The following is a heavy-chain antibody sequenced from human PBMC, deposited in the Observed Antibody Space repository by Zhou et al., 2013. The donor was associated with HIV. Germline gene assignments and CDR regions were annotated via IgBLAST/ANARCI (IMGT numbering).Heavy chain of an antibody. J-gene: IGHJ4*02. CDR1: GGSISSYY. Sequence: QVQLQGSGPGLVKPSETLSLTCTVSGGSISSYYWSWIRQPPGKGLEWIGYIYTSGSTNYNPSLKSRVTISVDTSKNQFSLKLSSVTAADTAVYYCAGTSSGGIRFIEYWGQGTLVTVSS. CDR3: AGTSSGGIRFIEY. CDR2: IYTSGST. V-gene: IGHV4-4*09. D-gene: IGHD2-15*01.